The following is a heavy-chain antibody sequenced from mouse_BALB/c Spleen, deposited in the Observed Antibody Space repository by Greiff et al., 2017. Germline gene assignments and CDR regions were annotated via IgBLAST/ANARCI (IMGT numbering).Heavy chain of an antibody. CDR2: IWSGGST. CDR3: ARNDPYYYGSSYRYFDV. Sequence: VQGVESGPGLVQPSQSLSITCTVSGFSLTSYGVHWVRQSPGKGLEWLGVIWSGGSTDYNAAFISRLSISKDNSKSQVFFKMNSLQANDTAIYYCARNDPYYYGSSYRYFDVWGAGTTVTVSS. D-gene: IGHD1-1*01. CDR1: GFSLTSYG. V-gene: IGHV2-2*02. J-gene: IGHJ1*01.